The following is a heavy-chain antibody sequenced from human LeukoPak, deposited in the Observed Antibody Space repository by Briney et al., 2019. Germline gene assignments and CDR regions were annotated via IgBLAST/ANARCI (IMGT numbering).Heavy chain of an antibody. CDR2: ISAYNGNT. CDR3: ARDSYYDFWSGYYTGPWFDP. Sequence: ASVTVSCKASGFTFTDSYIHWVRQAPGQGLEWMGWISAYNGNTNYAQKLQGRVTMTTDTSTSTAYMELRSLRSDDTAVYYCARDSYYDFWSGYYTGPWFDPWGQGTLVTVSS. CDR1: GFTFTDSY. J-gene: IGHJ5*02. D-gene: IGHD3-3*01. V-gene: IGHV1-18*04.